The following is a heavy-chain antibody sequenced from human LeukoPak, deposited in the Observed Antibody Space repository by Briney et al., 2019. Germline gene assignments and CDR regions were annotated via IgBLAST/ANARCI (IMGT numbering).Heavy chain of an antibody. CDR3: ARVLKGRAPFDY. CDR2: IYHSGST. CDR1: GYSINSGYY. Sequence: PSETLSLTCTVSGYSINSGYYWGWIRQPPGKGLEWIGSIYHSGSTYYNPSLKSRVTISVDTSKNQFSLKLSSVTAADTAVYYCARVLKGRAPFDYWGQGTLVTVSS. V-gene: IGHV4-38-2*02. J-gene: IGHJ4*02.